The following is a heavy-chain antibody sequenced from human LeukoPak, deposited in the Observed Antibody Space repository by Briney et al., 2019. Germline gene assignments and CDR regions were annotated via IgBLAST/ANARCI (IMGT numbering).Heavy chain of an antibody. V-gene: IGHV4-30-2*01. J-gene: IGHJ4*02. CDR3: ASGAIFDY. CDR1: GGSISSGGYS. CDR2: IYHSGST. Sequence: SETLSLTCAVSGGSISSGGYSWSWIRQPPGKGLEWIGYIYHSGSTYYNPSLKSRVTISVDTSKNQFSLKLSSVTAADTAVYYCASGAIFDYWGQGTLVTVSS. D-gene: IGHD2-2*01.